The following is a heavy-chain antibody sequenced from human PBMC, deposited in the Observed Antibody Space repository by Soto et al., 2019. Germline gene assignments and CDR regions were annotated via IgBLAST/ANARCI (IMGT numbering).Heavy chain of an antibody. CDR2: IHPSGST. CDR3: ARGPALWLRRCFGP. Sequence: SETLSLPCAVYAGSPSGYYWSWIRQPLGKALEWIGEIHPSGSTNYNPSRKSRVTIAVDTSKNLFSLKLSSVIAADTAVYYGARGPALWLRRCFGPWGQGTLVT. D-gene: IGHD5-18*01. CDR1: AGSPSGYY. J-gene: IGHJ5*02. V-gene: IGHV4-34*01.